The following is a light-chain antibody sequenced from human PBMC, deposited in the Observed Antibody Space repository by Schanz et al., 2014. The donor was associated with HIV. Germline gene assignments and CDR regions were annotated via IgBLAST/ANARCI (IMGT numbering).Light chain of an antibody. CDR3: QQYNNWPPLT. CDR2: GAS. CDR1: QTVSNN. J-gene: IGKJ4*01. V-gene: IGKV3-15*01. Sequence: EIVLTQSPGTLSLSPGERATLSCRASQTVSNNLAWYQQKPGQAPRLLIYGASTRVTGIPARFSGSGSGTEFTLTISSLQSEDFAVYFCQQYNNWPPLTFGGGTKVQIK.